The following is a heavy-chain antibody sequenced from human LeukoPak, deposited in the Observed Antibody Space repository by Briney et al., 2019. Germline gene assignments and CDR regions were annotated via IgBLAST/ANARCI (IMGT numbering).Heavy chain of an antibody. CDR2: INPNSGGT. Sequence: ASVKVSCKASGYTFTGYYMRWVRQAPGQGLEWMGWINPNSGGTNYAQKFQGRVTMTRDTSISTAYMELSRLRSDDTAVYYCARGARDFWSGYKRDGDYMDVWGKGSTVTVSS. J-gene: IGHJ6*03. D-gene: IGHD3-3*01. CDR1: GYTFTGYY. V-gene: IGHV1-2*02. CDR3: ARGARDFWSGYKRDGDYMDV.